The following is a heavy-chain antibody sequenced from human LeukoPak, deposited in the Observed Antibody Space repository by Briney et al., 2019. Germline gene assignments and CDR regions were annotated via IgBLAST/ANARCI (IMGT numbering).Heavy chain of an antibody. V-gene: IGHV3-21*01. D-gene: IGHD3-22*01. CDR1: GFTFSSYS. J-gene: IGHJ4*02. Sequence: GGPLRLSCAASGFTFSSYSMNWVRQAPGKGLEWVSSISSSSSYIYYADSVKGRFTISRDNAKNSLYLQMNSLRAEDTAVYYCARGTWDYYDSSGYTHWGQGTLVTVSS. CDR3: ARGTWDYYDSSGYTH. CDR2: ISSSSSYI.